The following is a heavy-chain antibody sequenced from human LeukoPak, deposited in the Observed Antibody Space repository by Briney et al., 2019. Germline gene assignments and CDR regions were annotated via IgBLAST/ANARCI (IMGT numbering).Heavy chain of an antibody. CDR3: ARHSEPQQLVPFDY. D-gene: IGHD6-13*01. V-gene: IGHV4-39*01. CDR1: GGSISSSSYY. CDR2: IYYSGST. Sequence: PSETLSLTCTVSGGSISSSSYYWGWIRQPPGKGLEWIGSIYYSGSTYYNPSLKSRVTISVDTSKNQFSLKLSSVTAADTAVYYCARHSEPQQLVPFDYWGQGTLVTVSS. J-gene: IGHJ4*02.